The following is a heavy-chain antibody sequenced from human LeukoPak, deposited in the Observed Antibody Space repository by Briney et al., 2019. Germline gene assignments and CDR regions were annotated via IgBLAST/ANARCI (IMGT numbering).Heavy chain of an antibody. V-gene: IGHV3-7*01. D-gene: IGHD3-10*01. CDR3: ARDADPELYDY. CDR1: GFTFSAHW. J-gene: IGHJ4*02. CDR2: IEHDGTEM. Sequence: GGSLRLSCAASGFTFSAHWMSWVRQAPGKGLEWVADIEHDGTEMYYVDSVKGRFTISRDNAKNSLFLQMNSLRGEDTAVYYCARDADPELYDYWGQGTLVTVSS.